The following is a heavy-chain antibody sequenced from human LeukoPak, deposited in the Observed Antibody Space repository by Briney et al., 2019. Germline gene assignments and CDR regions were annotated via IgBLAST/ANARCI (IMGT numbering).Heavy chain of an antibody. CDR2: TYYRSKWYN. J-gene: IGHJ6*03. V-gene: IGHV6-1*01. Sequence: SQTLSLTCAISGDSVSSNSAAWNWIRQSPSRGLEWLGRTYYRSKWYNDYAVSVKSRITINPDTSKNQFSLQLNSVTPEDTAVYYCARVLAAAGPYYYYYMDVWGKGTTVTVSS. CDR1: GDSVSSNSAA. CDR3: ARVLAAAGPYYYYYMDV. D-gene: IGHD6-13*01.